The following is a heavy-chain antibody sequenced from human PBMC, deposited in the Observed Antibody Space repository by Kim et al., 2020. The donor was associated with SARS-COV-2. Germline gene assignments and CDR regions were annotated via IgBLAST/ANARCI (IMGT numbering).Heavy chain of an antibody. CDR1: GFTFSNAW. CDR2: IKSKTDGGTT. J-gene: IGHJ6*03. D-gene: IGHD4-17*01. Sequence: GGSLRLSCAASGFTFSNAWMSWVRQAPGKGLEWVGRIKSKTDGGTTDYAAHVKGRFTISRDDSKNTLYLQMNSLKTEDTAVYYCTTVTDYPYYYYYMDVWGKGTTVTVSS. V-gene: IGHV3-15*01. CDR3: TTVTDYPYYYYYMDV.